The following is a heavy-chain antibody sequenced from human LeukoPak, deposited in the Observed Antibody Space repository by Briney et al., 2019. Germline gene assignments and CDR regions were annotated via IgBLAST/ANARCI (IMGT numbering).Heavy chain of an antibody. V-gene: IGHV3-43*02. CDR3: ARDHVYGGADY. CDR2: TSGDGITT. J-gene: IGHJ4*02. Sequence: PGGSLRLSCAASGFTFHNYAIHWVRPAPGNGLEWVSLTSGDGITTYFADSVKGRFTISRDNSKSSLFLQMNSLRTEDTALYYCARDHVYGGADYWGQGTLVTVSS. CDR1: GFTFHNYA. D-gene: IGHD5/OR15-5a*01.